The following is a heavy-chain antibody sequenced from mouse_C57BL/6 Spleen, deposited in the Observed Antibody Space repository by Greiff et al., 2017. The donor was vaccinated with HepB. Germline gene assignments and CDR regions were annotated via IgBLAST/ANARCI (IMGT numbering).Heavy chain of an antibody. J-gene: IGHJ4*01. D-gene: IGHD1-1*01. CDR1: GYAFSSSW. Sequence: QVQLQQSGPELVKPGASVKISCKASGYAFSSSWMNWVKQRPGKGLEWIGRIYPGDGDTNYNGKFKGKATLTADKSSSTAYMQLSSLTSEDSAVYFCARESSTVVAPYYAMDYWGQGTSVTVSS. CDR3: ARESSTVVAPYYAMDY. CDR2: IYPGDGDT. V-gene: IGHV1-82*01.